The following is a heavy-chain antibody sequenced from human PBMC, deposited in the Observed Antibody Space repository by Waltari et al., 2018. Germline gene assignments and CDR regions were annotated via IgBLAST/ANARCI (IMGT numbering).Heavy chain of an antibody. Sequence: QVQLQESGPGLVKPSQTLSLTCTVSGGSISSGGYYWSWIRQTPGKGLEWIGYIYYSGSTYYNPSLKSRVTISVDTSKNQFSLKLSSVTAADTAVYYCARGKVSLRTTPPDWYFDLWGRGTLVTVSS. CDR3: ARGKVSLRTTPPDWYFDL. CDR2: IYYSGST. CDR1: GGSISSGGYY. J-gene: IGHJ2*01. V-gene: IGHV4-31*03. D-gene: IGHD1-1*01.